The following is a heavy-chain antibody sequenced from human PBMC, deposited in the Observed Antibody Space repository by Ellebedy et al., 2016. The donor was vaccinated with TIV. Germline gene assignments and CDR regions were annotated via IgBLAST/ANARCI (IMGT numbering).Heavy chain of an antibody. D-gene: IGHD1-14*01. V-gene: IGHV4-59*01. CDR3: AAGTGAPGEGDY. J-gene: IGHJ4*02. CDR1: GVSISRYY. CDR2: IYSSGST. Sequence: MPSETLSLTCTVSGVSISRYYWSWIRQPPGKGLEWVGNIYSSGSTNYNPSLKSRVTISVDKSKNQLSLNLTSVTAADTAVYFCAAGTGAPGEGDYWGQGIRVTVTS.